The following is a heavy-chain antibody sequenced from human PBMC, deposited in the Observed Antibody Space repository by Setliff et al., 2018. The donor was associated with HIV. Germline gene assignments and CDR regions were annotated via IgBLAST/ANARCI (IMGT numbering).Heavy chain of an antibody. Sequence: ASVKVSCKASGGTFSSYAINWVRQAPGQGLELMGWISAYNGDTSYGQNFQGRVTMTTDTSTSTAFMELRSLRSDDTAVYYCARGGYSSGHRWYFDLWGRGTLVTVSS. CDR3: ARGGYSSGHRWYFDL. D-gene: IGHD6-19*01. CDR2: ISAYNGDT. V-gene: IGHV1-18*01. CDR1: GGTFSSYA. J-gene: IGHJ2*01.